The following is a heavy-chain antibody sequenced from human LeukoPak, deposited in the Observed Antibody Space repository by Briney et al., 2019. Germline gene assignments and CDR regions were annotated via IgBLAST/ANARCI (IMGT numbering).Heavy chain of an antibody. V-gene: IGHV3-30*03. CDR3: AGAYGYNYFDY. D-gene: IGHD4-17*01. J-gene: IGHJ4*02. CDR2: ISYDGSNK. CDR1: GFTFSSYG. Sequence: GGSLRLSCAASGFTFSSYGMHWVRQAPGKGLEWVAVISYDGSNKYYADSVKDRSTISRDNSKNTLYLQMNSLRAEDTAVYYCAGAYGYNYFDYWGQGTLVTVSS.